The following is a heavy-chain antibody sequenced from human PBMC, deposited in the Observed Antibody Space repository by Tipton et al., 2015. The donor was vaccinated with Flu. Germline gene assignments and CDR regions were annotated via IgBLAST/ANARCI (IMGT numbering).Heavy chain of an antibody. V-gene: IGHV4-59*10. CDR1: GGSFSGYY. J-gene: IGHJ5*02. D-gene: IGHD7-27*01. CDR3: ARSLGPMNWFDP. Sequence: TLSLTCSVYGGSFSGYYWSWIRQPAGKGLEWIGRIYTSGSTSYNPSLKSRVTVSVDTSKNQFSLKLSSVSAADTAVYYCARSLGPMNWFDPWGQGTLVTVSS. CDR2: IYTSGST.